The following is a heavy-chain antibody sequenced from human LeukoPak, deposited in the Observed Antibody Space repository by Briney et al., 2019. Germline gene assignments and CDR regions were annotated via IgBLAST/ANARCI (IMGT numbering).Heavy chain of an antibody. Sequence: ASVKVSCKASGYTFTSYHINWVRQATGQGLEWMGWMNPNSGNTGYAQKFQGRVTMTRNTSISTAYMELSSLRSEDTAVYYCAREGYSYGYFHYYYYMDVWGKGTTVTISS. CDR3: AREGYSYGYFHYYYYMDV. D-gene: IGHD5-18*01. CDR2: MNPNSGNT. CDR1: GYTFTSYH. J-gene: IGHJ6*03. V-gene: IGHV1-8*01.